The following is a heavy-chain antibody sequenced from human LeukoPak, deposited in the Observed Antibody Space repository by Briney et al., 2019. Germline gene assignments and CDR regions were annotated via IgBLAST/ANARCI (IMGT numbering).Heavy chain of an antibody. CDR1: GFTFSTYA. D-gene: IGHD2-15*01. Sequence: GGSLRLSCAASGFTFSTYAMSWVRQAPGKGLEWVSAISGSGGSTYYADSVKGRFTISRDNSKNTLYLQMNSLRAEDTAVYYCGKVIRYCSGGSCYSTDYYYYGMDVWGQGTTVTVSS. CDR3: GKVIRYCSGGSCYSTDYYYYGMDV. V-gene: IGHV3-23*01. J-gene: IGHJ6*02. CDR2: ISGSGGST.